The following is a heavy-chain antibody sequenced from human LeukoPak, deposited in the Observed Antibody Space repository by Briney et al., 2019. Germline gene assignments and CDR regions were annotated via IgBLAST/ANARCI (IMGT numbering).Heavy chain of an antibody. Sequence: ASVKVSCKASGYTFTGYYMHWVRQAPGQGLEWMGWINPNSGNTGYAQKFQGRVTITRNTSISTAYMELSSLRSDDTAVYYCARMTYAGITGTTDFDYWGQGTLVTVSS. CDR1: GYTFTGYY. J-gene: IGHJ4*02. CDR3: ARMTYAGITGTTDFDY. V-gene: IGHV1-8*03. D-gene: IGHD1-20*01. CDR2: INPNSGNT.